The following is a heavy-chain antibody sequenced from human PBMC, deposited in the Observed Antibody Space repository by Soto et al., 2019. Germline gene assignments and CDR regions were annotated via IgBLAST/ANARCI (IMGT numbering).Heavy chain of an antibody. CDR3: ARGGNYYDSSGYYGGIDY. CDR2: IYHSGST. V-gene: IGHV4-30-2*01. D-gene: IGHD3-22*01. J-gene: IGHJ4*02. CDR1: GGSISSGGYS. Sequence: SETLSLTCAVSGGSISSGGYSWSWIRQPPGKGLEWIGYIYHSGSTYYNPSLKSRVTISVDRSKNQFSLKLSSVTAADTAVYYCARGGNYYDSSGYYGGIDYWGQGTLVTVSS.